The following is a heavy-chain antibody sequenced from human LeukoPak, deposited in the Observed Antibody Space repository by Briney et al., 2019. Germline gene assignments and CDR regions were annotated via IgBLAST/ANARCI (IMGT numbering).Heavy chain of an antibody. D-gene: IGHD6-13*01. CDR2: INPNSGGT. CDR1: GYTFTGYY. J-gene: IGHJ1*01. CDR3: ARDPYSSSWYRAEYFQH. Sequence: ASVKVPCKASGYTFTGYYMHWVRQAPGQGLEWMGWINPNSGGTNYAQKFQGRVTMTRDTSISTAYMELSRLRSDDTAVYYCARDPYSSSWYRAEYFQHWGQGTLVTVSS. V-gene: IGHV1-2*02.